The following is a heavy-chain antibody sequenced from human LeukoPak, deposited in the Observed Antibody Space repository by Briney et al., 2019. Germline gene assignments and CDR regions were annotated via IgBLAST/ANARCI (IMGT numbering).Heavy chain of an antibody. Sequence: ASVKVSCKASGYTFTGYYMHWVRQAPGQGLEWMGWINPNSGGTNYAQKFQGRVTMTRDTSISTASMELSRLRSDDTAVYYCASGIVLMVYAKVSRGPFDAFDIWGQGTMVTVSS. V-gene: IGHV1-2*02. D-gene: IGHD2-8*01. CDR3: ASGIVLMVYAKVSRGPFDAFDI. J-gene: IGHJ3*02. CDR1: GYTFTGYY. CDR2: INPNSGGT.